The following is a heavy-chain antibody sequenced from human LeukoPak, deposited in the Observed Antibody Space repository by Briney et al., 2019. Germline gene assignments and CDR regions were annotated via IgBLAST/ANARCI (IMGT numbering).Heavy chain of an antibody. CDR3: ARVAAYSDSSGYRPIDY. V-gene: IGHV3-74*01. CDR2: IKSDGGLT. J-gene: IGHJ4*02. Sequence: GGSLRLSCAASGFTFSDYWMHWVRQAHGKGLVWVSRIKSDGGLTNYADSVKGRFTISRDNAKNSLYLQMNSLRAEDTAVYYCARVAAYSDSSGYRPIDYWGQGTLVTVSS. D-gene: IGHD3-22*01. CDR1: GFTFSDYW.